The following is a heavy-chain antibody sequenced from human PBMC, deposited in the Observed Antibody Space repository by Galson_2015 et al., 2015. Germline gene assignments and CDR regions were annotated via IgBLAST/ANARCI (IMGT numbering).Heavy chain of an antibody. Sequence: SLRLSCAASGFTFRSYGMHWVRQAPGKGLEWVAVIWYDGSNKYYADSVKGRFTISRDNSKNTLYLQMNSLRAEDTAVYYCAREEAGGAFDIWGQGTMVTVSS. V-gene: IGHV3-33*01. CDR3: AREEAGGAFDI. CDR2: IWYDGSNK. J-gene: IGHJ3*02. CDR1: GFTFRSYG. D-gene: IGHD1-26*01.